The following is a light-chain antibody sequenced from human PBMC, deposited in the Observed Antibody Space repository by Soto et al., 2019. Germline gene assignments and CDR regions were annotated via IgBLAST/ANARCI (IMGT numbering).Light chain of an antibody. CDR1: QSVSSN. CDR2: GAS. J-gene: IGKJ5*01. Sequence: EIVMTQSPATLSVSPGERATLSCRASQSVSSNLASYQQKPGQAPRLLIYGASTRATGIPARFSGSGSGTEFTLTISSLQSEDFAVYYCQQYNSWPPITFGQGTRLEIK. V-gene: IGKV3-15*01. CDR3: QQYNSWPPIT.